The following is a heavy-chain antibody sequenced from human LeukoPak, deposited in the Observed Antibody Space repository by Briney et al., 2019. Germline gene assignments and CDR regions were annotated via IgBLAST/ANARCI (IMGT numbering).Heavy chain of an antibody. D-gene: IGHD4-11*01. CDR3: AIAPSGYSNYVGDW. J-gene: IGHJ4*02. CDR2: INPNSGGT. V-gene: IGHV1-2*06. Sequence: ASVKVSCKASGYTFTGYYIHWVRQAPGQGLEWMGRINPNSGGTNYAQKFQGRVTMTRDTSISTAYMELSRLRSDDTAVYYCAIAPSGYSNYVGDWWGQGTLVTVSS. CDR1: GYTFTGYY.